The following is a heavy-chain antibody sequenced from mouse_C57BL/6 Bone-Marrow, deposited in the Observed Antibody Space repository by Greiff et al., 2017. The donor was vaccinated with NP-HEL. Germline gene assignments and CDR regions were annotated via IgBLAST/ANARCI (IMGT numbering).Heavy chain of an antibody. CDR1: GYTFTSYW. CDR3: ARSGGSGGD. J-gene: IGHJ3*01. Sequence: QVQLQQPGAELVRPGSSVKLSCKASGYTFTSYWMDWVKQRPGQGLEWIGNIYPSDSETHYNQKFKGKATLTVDKSSSTAYMQLSSLTSEDSAVYYGARSGGSGGDGGQGTLVTVSA. CDR2: IYPSDSET. V-gene: IGHV1-61*01. D-gene: IGHD6-1*01.